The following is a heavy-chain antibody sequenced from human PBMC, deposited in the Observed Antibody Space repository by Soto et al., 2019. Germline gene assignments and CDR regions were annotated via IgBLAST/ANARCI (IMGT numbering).Heavy chain of an antibody. CDR3: ARIPRYSFPTSDDLDS. V-gene: IGHV1-69*13. D-gene: IGHD5-18*01. CDR2: ITPIYPTT. J-gene: IGHJ4*02. CDR1: GGTFYTYI. Sequence: SVKVSCKASGGTFYTYIFSWVRQAPGQGLEWMGSITPIYPTTNYAEKFQGRLTVTADGSTNTAYMELNSLTSEDTAVYYCARIPRYSFPTSDDLDSWGQGTLVTVSS.